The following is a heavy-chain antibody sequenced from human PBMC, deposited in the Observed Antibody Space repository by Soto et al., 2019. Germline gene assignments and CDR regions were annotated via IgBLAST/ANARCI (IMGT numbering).Heavy chain of an antibody. Sequence: GGSLRLSCAASGFTFSSYSMNWVRQAPGKGLEWVSYISSSSSTIYYADSVKGRFTISRDNAKNSLYLQMNSLRAEDTAVYYCARADIAVAHGGFDIWGQGTMVTVSS. CDR3: ARADIAVAHGGFDI. D-gene: IGHD6-19*01. V-gene: IGHV3-48*01. CDR2: ISSSSSTI. CDR1: GFTFSSYS. J-gene: IGHJ3*02.